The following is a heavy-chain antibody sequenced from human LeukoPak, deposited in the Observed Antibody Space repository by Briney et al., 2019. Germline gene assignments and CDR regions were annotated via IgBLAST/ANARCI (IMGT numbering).Heavy chain of an antibody. CDR2: IYSSGST. J-gene: IGHJ6*03. CDR3: ARHQAQGIAAAGTNNYYYYYYMDV. D-gene: IGHD6-13*01. V-gene: IGHV4-59*08. Sequence: SETLSLTCTVSGGSISSYYWSWIRQPPGKGLEWIGYIYSSGSTNYNPSLKSRVTISVDTSKNQFSLKLSSVTAADTAVYYCARHQAQGIAAAGTNNYYYYYYMDVWGKGTTVTVSS. CDR1: GGSISSYY.